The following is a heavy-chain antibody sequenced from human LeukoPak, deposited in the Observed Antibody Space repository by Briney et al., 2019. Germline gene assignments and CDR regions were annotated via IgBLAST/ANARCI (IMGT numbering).Heavy chain of an antibody. V-gene: IGHV1-46*01. J-gene: IGHJ4*02. CDR1: GYTFTSYY. D-gene: IGHD4-17*01. CDR2: INPSGGSA. Sequence: ASVKVSCKASGYTFTSYYMHWVRQAPGQGLEWMGIINPSGGSASYAQKFQGRVTMTGDTSTSTVYMELSSLRSEDAAVYYCARVSTTGVDYWGQGTLVTVSS. CDR3: ARVSTTGVDY.